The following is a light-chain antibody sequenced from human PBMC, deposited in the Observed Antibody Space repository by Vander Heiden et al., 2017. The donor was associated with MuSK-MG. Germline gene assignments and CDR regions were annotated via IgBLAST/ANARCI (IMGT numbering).Light chain of an antibody. J-gene: IGKJ1*01. Sequence: DIQMTQSPSSLSASVGDRVTITCRASQSISRYLNWYQHKPGKAPKVLIYAASSLRTGVPSRFSGSGSGTDFTRTISSMQTEDFATYSCQQSSSNPWTFGQGTKVEI. CDR3: QQSSSNPWT. CDR1: QSISRY. CDR2: AAS. V-gene: IGKV1-39*01.